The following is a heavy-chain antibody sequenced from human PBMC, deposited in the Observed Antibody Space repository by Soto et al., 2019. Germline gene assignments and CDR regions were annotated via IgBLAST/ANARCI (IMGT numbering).Heavy chain of an antibody. J-gene: IGHJ3*02. CDR2: IYYSGST. CDR1: GGSISSYY. CDR3: ARHWHSSSSWYAFDI. V-gene: IGHV4-59*08. Sequence: SETLSLTCTVSGGSISSYYWSWIRQPPGKGLEWIGYIYYSGSTNYNPSLKSRVTISVDTSKNQFSLKLSSVTAADTAVYYCARHWHSSSSWYAFDIWGQGTMVTVS. D-gene: IGHD6-6*01.